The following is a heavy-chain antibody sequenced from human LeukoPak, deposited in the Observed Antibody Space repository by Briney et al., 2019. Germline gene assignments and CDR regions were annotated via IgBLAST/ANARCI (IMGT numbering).Heavy chain of an antibody. V-gene: IGHV1-2*02. Sequence: VASVKVSCKASGYTFAGYYLHWVRQAPGQGLEWLGWINPNSGATKYAQKFQGRVTITRDTSISTAYMELSRLRSDDTAVYYCARDSRFGEYHFDYWGQGTLVTVSS. CDR3: ARDSRFGEYHFDY. J-gene: IGHJ4*02. CDR2: INPNSGAT. D-gene: IGHD3-10*01. CDR1: GYTFAGYY.